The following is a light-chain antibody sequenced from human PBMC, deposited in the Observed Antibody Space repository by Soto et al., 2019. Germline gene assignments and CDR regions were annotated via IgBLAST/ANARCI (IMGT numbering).Light chain of an antibody. J-gene: IGKJ1*01. CDR1: QSVSNNY. CDR2: GAS. CDR3: QQYIGLPRT. Sequence: ELVLTQSPGTLSLSPGGRATLSCRASQSVSNNYLAWYQQKPGQAPRLLIYGASNRATGIPDRFSGSGSGTDFTLTISRLEPEDFAVYYCQQYIGLPRTFGQGTKVDI. V-gene: IGKV3-20*01.